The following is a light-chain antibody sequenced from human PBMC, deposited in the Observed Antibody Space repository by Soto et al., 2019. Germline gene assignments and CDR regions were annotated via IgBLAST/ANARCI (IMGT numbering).Light chain of an antibody. V-gene: IGKV3-15*01. Sequence: EIVMTQSPATLSVSPGARATLSCRASQSVSYNLAWYQQKPGQGPRLLIYGAFTRATGITARFSGSGSGTEFTLTTSSLQSEDFVVDYGQHDKNWPPLTFGGGTKVKIK. CDR1: QSVSYN. J-gene: IGKJ4*01. CDR3: QHDKNWPPLT. CDR2: GAF.